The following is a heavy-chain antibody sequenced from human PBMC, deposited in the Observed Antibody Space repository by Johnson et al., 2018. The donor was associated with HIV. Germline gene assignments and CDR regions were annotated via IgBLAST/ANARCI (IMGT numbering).Heavy chain of an antibody. V-gene: IGHV3-30*02. J-gene: IGHJ3*02. CDR3: AQENFEWELGAFDI. D-gene: IGHD1-26*01. Sequence: QVQLVESGGGVVQPGGSLRLSCVASGFKFSGYGMHWVRQAPGKELDWVSCLRYDGTDPFYANSVKGRFTISRDNSKNTLYLQMNSLRAEDTAVYYCAQENFEWELGAFDIWGQGTMVTVSS. CDR1: GFKFSGYG. CDR2: LRYDGTDP.